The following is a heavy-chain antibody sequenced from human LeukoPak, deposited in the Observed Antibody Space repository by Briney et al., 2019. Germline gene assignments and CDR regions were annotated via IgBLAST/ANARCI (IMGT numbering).Heavy chain of an antibody. CDR2: IYYSGST. V-gene: IGHV4-59*01. Sequence: SETLSLTCTVSGGSISSYYWSWIRQPPGKGLEWIGYIYYSGSTNYNPSLKGRVTISVDTSKNQFSLELSSVTAADTAVYYCASYHPNWNYAFDYWGQGTLVTVSS. CDR1: GGSISSYY. D-gene: IGHD1-7*01. J-gene: IGHJ4*02. CDR3: ASYHPNWNYAFDY.